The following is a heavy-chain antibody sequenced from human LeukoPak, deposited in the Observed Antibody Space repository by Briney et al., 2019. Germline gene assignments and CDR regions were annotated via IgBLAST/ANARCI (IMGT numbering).Heavy chain of an antibody. CDR1: GFTFSSYS. Sequence: SGGSLRLSCAASGFTFSSYSMNWVRQAPGKGLEWVSSISSSSSYIKYADSVKGRFTISRDNAKNSLYLQMNSLRAEDTAVYYCARAIDRIPQYLGYYYYYMDVWGKGTTVTVSS. V-gene: IGHV3-21*01. D-gene: IGHD2-2*02. CDR3: ARAIDRIPQYLGYYYYYMDV. CDR2: ISSSSSYI. J-gene: IGHJ6*03.